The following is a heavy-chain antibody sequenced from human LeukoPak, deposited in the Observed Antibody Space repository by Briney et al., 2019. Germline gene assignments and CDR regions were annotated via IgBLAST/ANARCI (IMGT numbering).Heavy chain of an antibody. CDR1: DFSFSNYV. J-gene: IGHJ4*02. Sequence: GWVLRLSYASCDFSFSNYVLRWLRPAAGKGLELVSTISGSGGSKYYQDSLNGRFTISRDNSKNTLYLKMNSLSAEDTAVYYSAKDQSLRFLEWLCGGGDGLDYWGQGTLVTVSS. CDR2: ISGSGGSK. V-gene: IGHV3-23*01. D-gene: IGHD3-3*01. CDR3: AKDQSLRFLEWLCGGGDGLDY.